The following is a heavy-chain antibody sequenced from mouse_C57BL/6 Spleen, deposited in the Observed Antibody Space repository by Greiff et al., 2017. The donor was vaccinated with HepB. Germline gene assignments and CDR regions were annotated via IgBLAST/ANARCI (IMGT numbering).Heavy chain of an antibody. J-gene: IGHJ2*01. V-gene: IGHV1-52*01. CDR3: ATSIYYYGSSYDFDY. D-gene: IGHD1-1*01. CDR2: IDPSDSET. CDR1: GYTFTSYW. Sequence: QVQLQQPGAELVRPGSSVKLSCKASGYTFTSYWMHWVKQRPIQGLEWIGNIDPSDSETHYNQKFKDKATLTVDKSSSTAYMQLSSLTSEDSAVYYCATSIYYYGSSYDFDYWGQGTTLTVSS.